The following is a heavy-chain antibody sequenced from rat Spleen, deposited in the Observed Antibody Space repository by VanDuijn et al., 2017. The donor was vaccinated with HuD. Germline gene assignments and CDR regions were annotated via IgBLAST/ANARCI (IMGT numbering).Heavy chain of an antibody. CDR3: TTGGYYGYTYGFAY. CDR2: ISPSGVGT. J-gene: IGHJ3*01. CDR1: GFTFSNYG. Sequence: EVQLVESGGGLVQPGRSLKLSCAASGFTFSNYGMHWIRQAPTRGLEWVASISPSGVGTSFRDSVKGRFTTARDNAKSTLSLQMDRLRSEDTATYYCTTGGYYGYTYGFAYWGQGTLVTVSS. V-gene: IGHV5-19*01. D-gene: IGHD1-9*01.